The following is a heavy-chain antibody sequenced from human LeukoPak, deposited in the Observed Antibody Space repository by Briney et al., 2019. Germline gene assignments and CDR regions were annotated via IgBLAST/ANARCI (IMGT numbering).Heavy chain of an antibody. Sequence: SETLSLTCTVSGGSISSYYWSWIRQPPGKGLEWIGYIYYSGSTNYNPSLKSRVTISVETSKNEFSLELRSVTAADTAVYYCARSGGRWLQLVDYWGQGTLVTVSS. V-gene: IGHV4-59*01. CDR1: GGSISSYY. CDR3: ARSGGRWLQLVDY. J-gene: IGHJ4*02. D-gene: IGHD5-24*01. CDR2: IYYSGST.